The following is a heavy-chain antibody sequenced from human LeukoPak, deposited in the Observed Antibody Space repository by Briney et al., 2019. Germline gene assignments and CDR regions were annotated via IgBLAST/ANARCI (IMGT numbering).Heavy chain of an antibody. CDR2: ISGDNPGT. Sequence: GGSLRLSCAASGFTFSTYAMSWVRQTPGQGLEWVAAISGDNPGTYHANSVKGRLTISRDNSKNTLHLQMSGLRAEDTARYYCAKAPVGHCSGAFCYHFDSWGQGTLVTVSS. D-gene: IGHD2-15*01. V-gene: IGHV3-23*01. CDR3: AKAPVGHCSGAFCYHFDS. J-gene: IGHJ4*02. CDR1: GFTFSTYA.